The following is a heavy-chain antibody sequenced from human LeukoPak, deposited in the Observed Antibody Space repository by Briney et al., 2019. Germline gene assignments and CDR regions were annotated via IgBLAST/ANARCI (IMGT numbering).Heavy chain of an antibody. CDR2: IIPIFGTA. Sequence: SVKVSCKASGYTFTGYYMHWVRQAPGQGLEWMGRIIPIFGTANYAQKFQGRVTITTDESTSTAYMELSSLRSEDTAVYYCAGSSGYYRDAFDIWGQGTMVTVSS. J-gene: IGHJ3*02. V-gene: IGHV1-69*05. CDR3: AGSSGYYRDAFDI. CDR1: GYTFTGYY. D-gene: IGHD3-22*01.